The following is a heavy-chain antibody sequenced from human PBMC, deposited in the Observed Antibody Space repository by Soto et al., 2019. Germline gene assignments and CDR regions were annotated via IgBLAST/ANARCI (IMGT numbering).Heavy chain of an antibody. CDR1: GFTFSDYA. V-gene: IGHV3-23*01. CDR2: ISGTGVPT. Sequence: GGSLRLSCAASGFTFSDYAMSWVRQAPGKGLECLSLISGTGVPTLYAGSVKGRFSVSRDNSKNTLFLEMNDLRVDDTAIYYYAXSXXSXXXXXXXXVXPXGPGTLVLVSS. CDR3: AXSXXSXXXXXXXXVXP. J-gene: IGHJ5*02.